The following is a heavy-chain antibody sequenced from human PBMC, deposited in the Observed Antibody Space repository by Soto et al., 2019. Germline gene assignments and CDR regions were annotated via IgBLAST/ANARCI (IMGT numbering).Heavy chain of an antibody. CDR1: GYTFTGYY. CDR2: INPYNGNT. V-gene: IGHV1-18*04. CDR3: ARVYNWNYFDY. Sequence: ASVKVSCKASGYTFTGYYMHWVRQAPGQGLEWMGWINPYNGNTNYAQKLQGRVPMTTDTSTSTAYMELRSLRSDDTAVYYCARVYNWNYFDYWGQGTLVTVSS. D-gene: IGHD1-20*01. J-gene: IGHJ4*02.